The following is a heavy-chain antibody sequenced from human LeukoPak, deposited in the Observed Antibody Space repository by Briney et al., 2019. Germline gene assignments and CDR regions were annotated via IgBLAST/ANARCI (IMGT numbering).Heavy chain of an antibody. Sequence: KPSETLSLTCTVSGGSISSYYWSWIRQPAGKGLEWIGYIYYSGSTNYNPSLKSRVTISVDTSKNQFSLKVNSVTAADTAVYYCARAPGNDYYPYYYMDVWGKGTTVTVSS. J-gene: IGHJ6*03. D-gene: IGHD4/OR15-4a*01. V-gene: IGHV4-59*01. CDR2: IYYSGST. CDR3: ARAPGNDYYPYYYMDV. CDR1: GGSISSYY.